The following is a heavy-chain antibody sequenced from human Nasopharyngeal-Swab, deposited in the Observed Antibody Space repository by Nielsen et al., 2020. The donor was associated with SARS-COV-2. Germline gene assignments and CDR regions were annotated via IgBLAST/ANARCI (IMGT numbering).Heavy chain of an antibody. D-gene: IGHD2-8*01. V-gene: IGHV1-2*04. Sequence: ASVKVSCKASGYTFTGYYMHWVRQAPGKGLEWMGWINPNSGGTNYAQKFQGWVTMTRDTSISTAYMELSRLRSDDTAVYYCARGGKYNVLMVYAPQVGWFDPWGQGTLVTVSS. J-gene: IGHJ5*02. CDR2: INPNSGGT. CDR1: GYTFTGYY. CDR3: ARGGKYNVLMVYAPQVGWFDP.